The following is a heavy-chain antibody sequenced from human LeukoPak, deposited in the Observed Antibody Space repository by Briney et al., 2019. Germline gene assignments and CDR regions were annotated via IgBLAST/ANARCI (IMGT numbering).Heavy chain of an antibody. J-gene: IGHJ6*02. V-gene: IGHV3-23*01. CDR3: ARDKMDV. CDR1: GFTFSSSA. Sequence: GGSLRLSCAASGFTFSSSAMSWVRQAPGKGLEWVSAISNNGGYTYYADSVQGRFTISRDNAKNSLYLQMNSLRAEDTAVYYCARDKMDVWGQGTTVTVSS. CDR2: ISNNGGYT.